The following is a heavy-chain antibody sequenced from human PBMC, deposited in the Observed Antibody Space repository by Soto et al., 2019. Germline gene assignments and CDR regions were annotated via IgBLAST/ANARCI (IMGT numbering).Heavy chain of an antibody. CDR3: AKDHLGGAMAVPFFDP. V-gene: IGHV3-9*01. J-gene: IGHJ5*02. CDR1: GFRFSGYP. Sequence: TGGSLRLSCAVSGFRFSGYPMHWVRQAPGKGLEWVAGITWNSGNLAYADSVKGRFTISRDNAKDSLYLQMNSLTPEDTAFYYCAKDHLGGAMAVPFFDPWGQGALVTVSS. D-gene: IGHD3-16*01. CDR2: ITWNSGNL.